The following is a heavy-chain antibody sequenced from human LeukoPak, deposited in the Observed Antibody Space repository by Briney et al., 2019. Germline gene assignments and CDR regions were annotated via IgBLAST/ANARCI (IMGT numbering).Heavy chain of an antibody. D-gene: IGHD3-16*01. CDR1: GFTFSSYG. Sequence: GGSLRLSCAASGFTFSSYGMHWVRQAPGKGLEWVANMKGDGSEIHYVDSVRGRFTISRDNAKNSLFLQMNNLRPDDTAVYFCARPAYTAAYDLWGQGTLVTVSS. CDR2: MKGDGSEI. CDR3: ARPAYTAAYDL. J-gene: IGHJ3*01. V-gene: IGHV3-7*01.